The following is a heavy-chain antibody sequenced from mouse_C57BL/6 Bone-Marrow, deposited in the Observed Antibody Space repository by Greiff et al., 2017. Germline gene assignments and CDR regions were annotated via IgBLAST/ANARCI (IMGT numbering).Heavy chain of an antibody. CDR2: INPSNGGT. V-gene: IGHV1-53*01. CDR3: ARGVGDYAMDY. CDR1: GYTFTSYW. J-gene: IGHJ4*01. D-gene: IGHD3-3*01. Sequence: QVHVKQPGTELVKPGASVKLSCKASGYTFTSYWMHWVKQRPGQGLEWIGNINPSNGGTNYNEKFKSKATLTVDKSSSTAYMQLSSLTSEDSAVYYCARGVGDYAMDYWCQGTSVTVSS.